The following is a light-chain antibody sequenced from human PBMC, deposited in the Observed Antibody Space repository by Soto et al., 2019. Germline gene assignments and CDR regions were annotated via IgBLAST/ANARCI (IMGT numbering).Light chain of an antibody. CDR2: DVS. CDR1: SSDVGGYNY. CDR3: ISYTSSSPYV. J-gene: IGLJ1*01. V-gene: IGLV2-14*03. Sequence: QSALTQPASVSGSPGQSITISCTGTSSDVGGYNYVSWYQHHPGKAPKLIIFDVSNRPSGISNRFSGSKSGSTASLTISGLQAEDEADYYCISYTSSSPYVFGTGTKVTVL.